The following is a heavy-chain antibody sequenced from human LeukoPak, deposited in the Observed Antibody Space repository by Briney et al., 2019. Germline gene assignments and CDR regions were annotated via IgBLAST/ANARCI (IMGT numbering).Heavy chain of an antibody. CDR3: AREPIVGANFDY. D-gene: IGHD1-26*01. Sequence: GGSLRLSCAASGFTFGDYYMSWIRQAPGKGLVWVSRINSDGSSTSYADSVKGRFTISRDNAKNTLYLQMNSLRAEDTAVYYCAREPIVGANFDYWGQGTLVTVSS. J-gene: IGHJ4*02. V-gene: IGHV3-74*01. CDR2: INSDGSST. CDR1: GFTFGDYY.